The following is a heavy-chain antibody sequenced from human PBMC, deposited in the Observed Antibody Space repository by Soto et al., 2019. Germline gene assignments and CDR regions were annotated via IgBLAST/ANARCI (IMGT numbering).Heavy chain of an antibody. CDR3: ARTIFGVVIRYDPHLHDY. D-gene: IGHD3-3*01. Sequence: SETLSLTCTVSGGSISSSSYYWGWIRQPPGKGLEWIGSIYYSGSTYYNPSLKSRVTISVDTSKNQFSLKLSSVTAADTAVYYCARTIFGVVIRYDPHLHDYWGQGTLVTVSS. J-gene: IGHJ4*02. CDR1: GGSISSSSYY. V-gene: IGHV4-39*01. CDR2: IYYSGST.